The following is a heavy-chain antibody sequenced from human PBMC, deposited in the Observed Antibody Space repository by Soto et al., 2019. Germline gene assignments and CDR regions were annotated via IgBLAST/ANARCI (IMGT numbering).Heavy chain of an antibody. Sequence: QVQLVQSGAEVRKPGSSVKVSCKASGGTFSRHAISWVRQAPGQGLEWMGGIIPIFGTANHAQKYQGRVTISADEYSTTVYMELSSLRSEYTAMYSYAGRWGYDNNESYYAYWRQGTLVIVSS. CDR1: GGTFSRHA. J-gene: IGHJ4*02. CDR2: IIPIFGTA. V-gene: IGHV1-69*01. D-gene: IGHD3-9*01. CDR3: AGRWGYDNNESYYAY.